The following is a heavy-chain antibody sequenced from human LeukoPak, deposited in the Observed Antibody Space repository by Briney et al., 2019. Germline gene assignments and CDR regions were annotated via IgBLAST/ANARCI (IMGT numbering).Heavy chain of an antibody. CDR2: ISSNRNTI. Sequence: GGSLRLSGAASTFTFSSYSMNWVRQAPGKGLEWVSYISSNRNTIYYADSVKGRFTISRDNAKNSLYLQMNSLRAEDTAVYYCAREFRGVTRYFDYWGQGTLVTVSS. V-gene: IGHV3-48*04. CDR3: AREFRGVTRYFDY. J-gene: IGHJ4*02. D-gene: IGHD3-10*01. CDR1: TFTFSSYS.